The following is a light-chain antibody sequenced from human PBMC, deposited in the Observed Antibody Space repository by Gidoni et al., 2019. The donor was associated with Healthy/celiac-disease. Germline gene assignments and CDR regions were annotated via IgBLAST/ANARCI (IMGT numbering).Light chain of an antibody. CDR1: QSVSSSY. CDR3: QQYGSSPRLT. J-gene: IGKJ4*01. V-gene: IGKV3-20*01. Sequence: EIGLTHSPATLSLSPGERATLSCRPSQSVSSSYLAWYQQKPGQAPRLLIYGASSRATGIPDRFSGSGSGTDFTLTISRLEPEDFAVYYCQQYGSSPRLTFGGGTKVEIK. CDR2: GAS.